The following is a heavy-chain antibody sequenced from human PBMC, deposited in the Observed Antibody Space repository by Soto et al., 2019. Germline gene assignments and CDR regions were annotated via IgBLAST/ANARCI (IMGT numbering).Heavy chain of an antibody. CDR2: IYHSGTT. J-gene: IGHJ4*02. CDR1: GASMSTTDW. V-gene: IGHV4-4*02. CDR3: AIPGAGDFDF. Sequence: QVQLQESGPGLVKPSGTLSLICAVSGASMSTTDWWSWVRQPPGKGLEWIGEIYHSGTTNYNPSLKSRLTMSVDKFKNHFSLTLTSVTAADTAVYYCAIPGAGDFDFWGQGTLVTVSS. D-gene: IGHD6-13*01.